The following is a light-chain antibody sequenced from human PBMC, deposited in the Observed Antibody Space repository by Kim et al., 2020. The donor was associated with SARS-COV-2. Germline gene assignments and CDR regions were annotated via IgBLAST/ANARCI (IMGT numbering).Light chain of an antibody. CDR2: GAS. J-gene: IGKJ4*01. CDR3: QQYGSSPLT. CDR1: QSVSSCY. Sequence: SPEERATLSCRASQSVSSCYLAWYQQKPGQAPWLLIYGASSRATGIPDRFSGSGSGTDFTLTISRLEPEDFAVYYYQQYGSSPLTFGGGTTVDIK. V-gene: IGKV3-20*01.